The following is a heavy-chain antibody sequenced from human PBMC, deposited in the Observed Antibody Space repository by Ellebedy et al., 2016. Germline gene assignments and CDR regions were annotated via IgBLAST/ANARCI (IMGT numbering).Heavy chain of an antibody. J-gene: IGHJ6*03. Sequence: SVKVSCXASGGTFSSYAISWVRQAPGQGLEWMGGIIPIFGTANYAQKFQGRVTITADESTSTAYMELSSLRSEDTAVYYCARGPGIAAAGTYYYYYMDVWGKGTTVTVSS. D-gene: IGHD6-13*01. V-gene: IGHV1-69*13. CDR2: IIPIFGTA. CDR3: ARGPGIAAAGTYYYYYMDV. CDR1: GGTFSSYA.